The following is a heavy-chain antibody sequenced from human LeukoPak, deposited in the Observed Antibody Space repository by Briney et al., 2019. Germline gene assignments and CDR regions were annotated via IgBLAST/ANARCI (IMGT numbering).Heavy chain of an antibody. CDR3: ARENSAVAVHFDY. J-gene: IGHJ4*02. CDR2: IYTSGST. D-gene: IGHD6-19*01. CDR1: GASISRYY. Sequence: PSETLSLTCTVSGASISRYYWSWIRQPAGKGLEWIGRIYTSGSTNYNPSLKSRIAMSVDTSKNQFSLKLSSVTAADTAVYYCARENSAVAVHFDYWGQGTLVTVSS. V-gene: IGHV4-4*07.